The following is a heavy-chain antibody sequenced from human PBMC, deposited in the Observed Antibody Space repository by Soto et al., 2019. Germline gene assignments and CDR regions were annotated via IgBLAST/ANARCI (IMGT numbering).Heavy chain of an antibody. Sequence: LRLSCAASGFTFSSYSMSWVRQAPGKGLEWVSGFRTSGDGGTTYYADSVKGRFTISRDNSKNMLFLQMNSLRAEDTAIYYCAKKVNSGPGSQYFDYWGQGTLVTVS. V-gene: IGHV3-23*01. CDR2: FRTSGDGGTT. D-gene: IGHD3-10*01. CDR1: GFTFSSYS. J-gene: IGHJ4*02. CDR3: AKKVNSGPGSQYFDY.